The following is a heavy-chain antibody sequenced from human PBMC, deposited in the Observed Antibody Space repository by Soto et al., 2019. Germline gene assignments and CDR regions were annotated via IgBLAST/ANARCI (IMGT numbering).Heavy chain of an antibody. V-gene: IGHV1-46*01. D-gene: IGHD2-8*01. Sequence: ASVKVSCKASGYALTSYYMHWVRQAPGQGLEWMGIINPSGGSTSYAQKFQGRVTMTRDTSTSTVYMELSSLRSEDTAVYYCARGGGVDGYCTNGVCYRNWFDPWGQGTLVTVSS. CDR3: ARGGGVDGYCTNGVCYRNWFDP. CDR1: GYALTSYY. J-gene: IGHJ5*02. CDR2: INPSGGST.